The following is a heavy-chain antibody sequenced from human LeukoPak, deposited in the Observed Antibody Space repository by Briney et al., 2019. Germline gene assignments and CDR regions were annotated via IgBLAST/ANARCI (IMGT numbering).Heavy chain of an antibody. CDR1: GFSFNTYN. J-gene: IGHJ3*02. Sequence: GGSLRLSCAASGFSFNTYNMNWVRQAPGKGLEWVSSISTASIYIYYADSVKGRFTISRDNAKNSLYLQMNSLRAEDTAVYYCARMNSGGSGSYYNSPDAFDIWGQGTMVTVSS. D-gene: IGHD3-10*01. V-gene: IGHV3-21*01. CDR2: ISTASIYI. CDR3: ARMNSGGSGSYYNSPDAFDI.